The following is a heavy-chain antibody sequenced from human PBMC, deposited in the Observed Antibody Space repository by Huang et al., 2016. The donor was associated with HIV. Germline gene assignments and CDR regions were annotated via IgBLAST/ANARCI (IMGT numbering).Heavy chain of an antibody. J-gene: IGHJ6*02. CDR3: ARQWTILEWLLGLDV. CDR2: VNDSGAT. CDR1: GGSFTGNY. D-gene: IGHD3-3*01. V-gene: IGHV4-34*02. Sequence: QMQLQQRGAGLLKPSETLSLTCGVSGGSFTGNYLTWIRQAPGKGLEWIGEVNDSGATNYNPAVKGRGTISLDKSNRELSLNLRSVTAADTAVYYCARQWTILEWLLGLDVWGQGTTVIVSS.